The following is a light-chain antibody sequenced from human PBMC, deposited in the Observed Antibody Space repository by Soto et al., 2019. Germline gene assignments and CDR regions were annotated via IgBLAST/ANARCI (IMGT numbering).Light chain of an antibody. CDR2: GES. CDR3: QPYNNWPWT. J-gene: IGKJ1*01. Sequence: ETVMTQSPATLSVSPGERATLSCRASQSININLAWYQQKPGQAPRLLIYGESARATGIPARFSGTGSGTEFTLTISSLQSEDFAVYYCQPYNNWPWTFGQGTKVEIK. V-gene: IGKV3-15*01. CDR1: QSININ.